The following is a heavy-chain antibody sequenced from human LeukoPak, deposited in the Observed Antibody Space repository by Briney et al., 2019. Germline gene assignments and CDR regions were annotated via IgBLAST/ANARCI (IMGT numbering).Heavy chain of an antibody. Sequence: SETLSLTCAVYGGSFSGYYWSWIRQPPGKGLEWIGEINHSGSTNYNPSLKSRVTISVDTSKNQFSLKLSSVTAADTAVYYCARSIYQLPDDAFDIWGQGTMVTVSS. V-gene: IGHV4-34*01. CDR2: INHSGST. D-gene: IGHD2-2*01. CDR1: GGSFSGYY. J-gene: IGHJ3*02. CDR3: ARSIYQLPDDAFDI.